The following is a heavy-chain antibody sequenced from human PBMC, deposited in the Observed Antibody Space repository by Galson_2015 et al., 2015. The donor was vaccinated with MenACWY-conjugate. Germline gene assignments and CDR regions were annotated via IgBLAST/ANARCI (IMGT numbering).Heavy chain of an antibody. D-gene: IGHD1-26*01. CDR3: SRHTGGTYSGGSDY. CDR1: GSSFTTYW. CDR2: IDPSDSYT. Sequence: QSGAEVTKPGESLRISCLTSGSSFTTYWITWVRQMPGKGLEWMGRIDPSDSYTNYSPSFQGHVSISVDKSISTAYLQWSSLKASDSAMYYCSRHTGGTYSGGSDYWVQGTLVTVSS. V-gene: IGHV5-10-1*01. J-gene: IGHJ4*02.